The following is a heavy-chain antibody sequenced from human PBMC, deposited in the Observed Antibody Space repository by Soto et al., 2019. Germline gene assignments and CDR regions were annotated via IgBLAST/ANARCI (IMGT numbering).Heavy chain of an antibody. CDR1: GDSITSGDHS. CDR3: ARGSGVLGRGILEP. J-gene: IGHJ5*02. Sequence: QVQLQESGPGLVKPSQTLSLTCTVSGDSITSGDHSWSWVSQAPGKGLEWIGYIFYTGSTYSSPSLKNRVSTSVDTSNNRFSWNLNSVTAADTAVYFCARGSGVLGRGILEPGGQGTLVTVSS. V-gene: IGHV4-30-4*01. D-gene: IGHD3-10*01. CDR2: IFYTGST.